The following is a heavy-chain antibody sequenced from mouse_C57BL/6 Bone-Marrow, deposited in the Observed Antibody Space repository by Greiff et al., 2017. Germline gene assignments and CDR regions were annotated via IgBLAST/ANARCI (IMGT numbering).Heavy chain of an antibody. CDR2: IYPRDGST. V-gene: IGHV1-78*01. CDR1: GYTFTDHT. Sequence: VQLQQSDAELVKPGASVKISCKVSGYTFTDHTIHWMKQRPEQGLEWIGYIYPRDGSTKYNEKFKGKATLTADKSSSTAYMQLNSRTSEDSAVYFCARNGASSGYLYYFDYWGQGTTLTVSS. J-gene: IGHJ2*01. D-gene: IGHD3-2*02. CDR3: ARNGASSGYLYYFDY.